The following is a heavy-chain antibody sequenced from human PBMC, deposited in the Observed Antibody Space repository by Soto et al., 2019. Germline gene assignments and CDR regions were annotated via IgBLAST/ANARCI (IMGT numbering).Heavy chain of an antibody. D-gene: IGHD4-17*01. CDR1: GGPFNNHA. V-gene: IGHV1-69*01. J-gene: IGHJ3*02. Sequence: QVQLVQSGAEVKKPGSSVKVSCKTSGGPFNNHAINWVRQAPGQGLEWVGLVIPTLATADYAQKFQGRVTMTGDEVTNSAYMELRSRRSDDTGVYYCAGDYGKIDAFDIWGQGTLVTVSS. CDR2: VIPTLATA. CDR3: AGDYGKIDAFDI.